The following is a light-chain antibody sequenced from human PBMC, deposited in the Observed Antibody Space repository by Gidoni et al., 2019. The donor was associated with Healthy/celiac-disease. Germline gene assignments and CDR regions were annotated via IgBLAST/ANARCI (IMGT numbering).Light chain of an antibody. CDR3: QQYGSSGT. CDR1: QSVSSSY. CDR2: GAS. J-gene: IGKJ2*02. Sequence: EIVLTHSPSTLSLSPGERATLSCRASQSVSSSYLAWYQQKPGQAPRLLIYGASSRATGIPDRFSGSGSGTDFTLTISRLEPEDFAVYYCQQYGSSGTFGQGTKLEIK. V-gene: IGKV3-20*01.